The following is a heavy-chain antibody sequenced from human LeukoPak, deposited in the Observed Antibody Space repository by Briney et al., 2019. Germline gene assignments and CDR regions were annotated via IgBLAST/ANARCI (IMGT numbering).Heavy chain of an antibody. CDR1: GFTFSSYA. Sequence: PGGSLRLSCAASGFTFSSYAVSWVRQAPGKGLEWVSAISGSGGSTYYADSVKGRFTISRDNSKNTLYLQMNSLRAEDTAVYYCAKDWSVEYSSSSGYWGQGTLVTVSS. CDR3: AKDWSVEYSSSSGY. V-gene: IGHV3-23*01. CDR2: ISGSGGST. D-gene: IGHD6-6*01. J-gene: IGHJ4*02.